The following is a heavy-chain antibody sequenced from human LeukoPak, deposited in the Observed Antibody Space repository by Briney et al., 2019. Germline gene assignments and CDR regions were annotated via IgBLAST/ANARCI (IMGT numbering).Heavy chain of an antibody. CDR1: GGSISSGSYY. CDR3: ARDYRRWGSGWYGAFDI. J-gene: IGHJ3*02. V-gene: IGHV4-61*02. D-gene: IGHD6-19*01. CDR2: IYTSGST. Sequence: SETLSLTCTVSGGSISSGSYYWSWIRQPAGKGLEWIGRIYTSGSTNYNPSLKSRVTISVDTSKNQFSLRLSSVTAADTAVYYCARDYRRWGSGWYGAFDIWGQGTMVTVSS.